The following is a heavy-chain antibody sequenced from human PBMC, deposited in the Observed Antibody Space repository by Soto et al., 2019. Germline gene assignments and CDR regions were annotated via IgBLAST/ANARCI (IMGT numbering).Heavy chain of an antibody. J-gene: IGHJ4*02. CDR2: ISGYNGNT. V-gene: IGHV1-18*01. D-gene: IGHD3-9*01. Sequence: QVQLVQSEAEVKKPGASVKVSCRASGYIFVNYGISWVRQAPGQGLEWMGWISGYNGNTKYAQEFQGRVTLTRDTYTSTAYMELGSLRADDTAVYYCARDNDVFTGDDFDYWGQGTLVTVSS. CDR1: GYIFVNYG. CDR3: ARDNDVFTGDDFDY.